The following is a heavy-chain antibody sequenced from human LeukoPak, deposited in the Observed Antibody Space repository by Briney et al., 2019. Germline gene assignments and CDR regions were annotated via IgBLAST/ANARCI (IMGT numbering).Heavy chain of an antibody. CDR3: ARAIGSYGDSAY. V-gene: IGHV3-48*04. CDR1: GFTFSSYS. CDR2: ISSTGSAI. Sequence: HPGGSLRLSCAASGFTFSSYSMNWVRQAPGKGLEWLSYISSTGSAIYYADSLKGRFTISRDNAKNSLYLQMDSLRAEDTAVYYCARAIGSYGDSAYWGQGTLVTVSS. J-gene: IGHJ4*02. D-gene: IGHD3-16*01.